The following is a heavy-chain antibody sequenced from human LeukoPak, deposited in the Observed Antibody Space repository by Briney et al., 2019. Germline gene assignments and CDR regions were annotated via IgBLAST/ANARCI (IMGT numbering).Heavy chain of an antibody. V-gene: IGHV3-74*01. CDR3: ASGYTYVRLGDH. CDR1: GLSFSNYW. D-gene: IGHD5-18*01. J-gene: IGHJ4*02. CDR2: TNLHGTTV. Sequence: GSLRLSCAVSGLSFSNYWMHWVRQAPGKGLVWVARTNLHGTTVDYADSVKGRFTISRDNAKNTLFLQMNSLRAEDTAVYYCASGYTYVRLGDHWGQGTLVTASS.